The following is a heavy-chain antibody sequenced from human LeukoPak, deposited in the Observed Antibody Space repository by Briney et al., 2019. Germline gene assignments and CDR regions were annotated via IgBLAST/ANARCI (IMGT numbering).Heavy chain of an antibody. Sequence: GGSLRLSCAASGLTFSSYAMHWVRQAPGKGLEWVAVISYDGSNKYYADSVKGRFTISRDNSKNTLYLQMNSLRAEDTAVYYCARDRERWLQLHYFDYWGQGTLVTVSS. V-gene: IGHV3-30-3*01. J-gene: IGHJ4*02. CDR1: GLTFSSYA. D-gene: IGHD5-24*01. CDR3: ARDRERWLQLHYFDY. CDR2: ISYDGSNK.